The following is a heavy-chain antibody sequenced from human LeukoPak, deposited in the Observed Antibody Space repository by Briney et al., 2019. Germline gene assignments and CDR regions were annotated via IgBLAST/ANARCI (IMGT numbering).Heavy chain of an antibody. CDR1: GYTFTSYD. Sequence: ASVKVSCKASGYTFTSYDINWVRQATGQGLEWMGWMNPNSGNTGYAQKFQGRVTFTTNTSTSTAYMELSGLRSEDTAVYYCARVMPWDGYNPYYFDYWGQGSLVTVSS. D-gene: IGHD5-24*01. CDR3: ARVMPWDGYNPYYFDY. J-gene: IGHJ4*02. CDR2: MNPNSGNT. V-gene: IGHV1-8*03.